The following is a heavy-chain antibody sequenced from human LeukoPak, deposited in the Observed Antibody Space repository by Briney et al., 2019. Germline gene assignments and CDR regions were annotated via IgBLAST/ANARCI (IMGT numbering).Heavy chain of an antibody. CDR3: ARSGGYSYGRPDDAFDI. D-gene: IGHD5-18*01. J-gene: IGHJ3*02. CDR1: GGSISSGGYY. Sequence: SETQSLTCTVSGGSISSGGYYWSWIRQHPGKGLEWIGYIYYSGSTYYNPSLKSRVTISVDTSKNQFSLKLSSVTAADTAVYYCARSGGYSYGRPDDAFDIWGQGTMVTVSS. CDR2: IYYSGST. V-gene: IGHV4-31*03.